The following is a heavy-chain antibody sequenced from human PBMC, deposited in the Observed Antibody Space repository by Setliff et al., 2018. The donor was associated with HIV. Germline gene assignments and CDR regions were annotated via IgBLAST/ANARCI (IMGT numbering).Heavy chain of an antibody. Sequence: SETLSLTCIVSNYSITSNYYWAWIRRPPGQGLEWIGSINHGGKTYYSPSLKSRVAISVDTSKNQFSLHFQSVTAADTALYFCARLGDFSYSSRYLYAFDFWGHGALVTVSS. J-gene: IGHJ4*01. CDR1: NYSITSNYY. CDR3: ARLGDFSYSSRYLYAFDF. D-gene: IGHD2-8*01. V-gene: IGHV4-38-2*02. CDR2: INHGGKT.